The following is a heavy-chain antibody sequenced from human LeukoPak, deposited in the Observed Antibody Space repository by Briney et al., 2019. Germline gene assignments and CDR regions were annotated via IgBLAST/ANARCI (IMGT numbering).Heavy chain of an antibody. V-gene: IGHV3-7*01. D-gene: IGHD2-15*01. CDR2: IKEDGSRA. CDR1: GFSFSTYW. Sequence: AGGSLRLSCGASGFSFSTYWMDWVRQAPGKGLEWVASIKEDGSRADYVDSVRGRFTVSRDNTKNSLYLQMNSLRVDDTAVCYCASDRAYSQFDYWGQGALVTVSS. J-gene: IGHJ4*02. CDR3: ASDRAYSQFDY.